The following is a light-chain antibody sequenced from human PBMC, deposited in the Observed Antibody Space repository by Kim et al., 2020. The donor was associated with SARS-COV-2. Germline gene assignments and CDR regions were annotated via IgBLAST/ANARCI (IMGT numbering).Light chain of an antibody. Sequence: DIQMTQSPSSVSTSVGDRVTITCRASQAISSWLAWYQQKPGKAPQVLIYAVSTLQSGVPSRFSGSGSGTDFTLTISSLQPEDCSTYYCQQSNIFPHTFGQGTKLEIK. CDR1: QAISSW. CDR2: AVS. CDR3: QQSNIFPHT. J-gene: IGKJ1*01. V-gene: IGKV1-12*01.